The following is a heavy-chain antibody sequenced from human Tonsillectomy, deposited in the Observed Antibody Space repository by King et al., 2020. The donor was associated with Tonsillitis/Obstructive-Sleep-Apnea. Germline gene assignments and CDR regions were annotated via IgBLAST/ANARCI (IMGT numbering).Heavy chain of an antibody. CDR2: ISWNSGNI. CDR1: GFIVDDYA. D-gene: IGHD5-12*01. Sequence: VQLVESGGGLVQPGRSLRLSCAASGFIVDDYAMHWVRQAPGKGLEWVSGISWNSGNIDYADSVKGRFTISRDNAKNSLYLQMNSLRSEDTALYYCAKAAVATIPSQYYYSLDVWGKGTTVTVSS. J-gene: IGHJ6*03. CDR3: AKAAVATIPSQYYYSLDV. V-gene: IGHV3-9*01.